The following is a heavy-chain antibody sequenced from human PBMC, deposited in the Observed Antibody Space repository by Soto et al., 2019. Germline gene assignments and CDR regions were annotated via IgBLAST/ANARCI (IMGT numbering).Heavy chain of an antibody. V-gene: IGHV4-59*01. CDR2: IYYSGST. J-gene: IGHJ4*02. D-gene: IGHD5-18*01. Sequence: SETLSLTCTVSGGSISSYYWSWIRQPPGKGLEWIGYIYYSGSTNYNPSLKSRVTISVDTSKNQFSLKLSSVTAADTAVYYCARGGYSYGLGDFDYWGQGTLVPVSS. CDR1: GGSISSYY. CDR3: ARGGYSYGLGDFDY.